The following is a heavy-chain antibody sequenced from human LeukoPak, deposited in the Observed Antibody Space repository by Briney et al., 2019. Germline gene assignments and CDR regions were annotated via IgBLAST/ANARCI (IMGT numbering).Heavy chain of an antibody. D-gene: IGHD3-10*01. Sequence: GGSLRLSCAASGFTFSSYAMSWVRQAPGKGLEWVSAISGSGGSTYYADSVKGRFTISRDNTKNTLYLQMNSLRAEDTAVYYCAKDTMVRGVYYFDYWGQGTLVTVSS. V-gene: IGHV3-23*01. CDR3: AKDTMVRGVYYFDY. CDR1: GFTFSSYA. J-gene: IGHJ4*02. CDR2: ISGSGGST.